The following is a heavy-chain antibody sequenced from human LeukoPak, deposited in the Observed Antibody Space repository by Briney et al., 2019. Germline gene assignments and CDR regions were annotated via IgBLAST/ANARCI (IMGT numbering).Heavy chain of an antibody. V-gene: IGHV4-59*08. D-gene: IGHD3-22*01. Sequence: SETLSLTCTVSGGSISTYYWSWIRQPPGKRLEWIGYIYYSGSTDYNPSLKSRVTTSLDTSKNQFSLKLSSVTAADTAVYYCARHRVEAHYSNSRGYYRYWYFDLWGRGTLVTVSS. J-gene: IGHJ2*01. CDR2: IYYSGST. CDR3: ARHRVEAHYSNSRGYYRYWYFDL. CDR1: GGSISTYY.